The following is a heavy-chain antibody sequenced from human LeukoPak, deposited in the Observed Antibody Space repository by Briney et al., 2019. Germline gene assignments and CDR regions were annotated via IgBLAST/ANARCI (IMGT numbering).Heavy chain of an antibody. D-gene: IGHD4-23*01. V-gene: IGHV4-30-2*01. CDR3: ARHVYGGKGAFDY. CDR1: GGSISSGGYF. CDR2: IYHSGST. Sequence: SETLSLTCTVSGGSISSGGYFWSWIRQPPGKGLEWIGYIYHSGSTYYNPSLKSRVTISVDRSKNLFSLNLNSVTAADTAVYYCARHVYGGKGAFDYWGQGTLVPVSS. J-gene: IGHJ4*02.